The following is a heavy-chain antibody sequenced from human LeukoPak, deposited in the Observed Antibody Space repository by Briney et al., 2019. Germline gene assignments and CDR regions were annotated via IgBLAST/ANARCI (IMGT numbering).Heavy chain of an antibody. CDR1: GGSISGGY. V-gene: IGHV4-4*09. D-gene: IGHD6-13*01. CDR3: ARDVVVAAAGTYHGMDV. CDR2: VYTSGST. J-gene: IGHJ6*02. Sequence: PSETLSLTCTVSGGSISGGYWSWIRQPPGRGLEWIGYVYTSGSTNYNPSLKSRVTISVDTSKSQFALKLSSVTAADTAVYYCARDVVVAAAGTYHGMDVWGQGTTVTVSS.